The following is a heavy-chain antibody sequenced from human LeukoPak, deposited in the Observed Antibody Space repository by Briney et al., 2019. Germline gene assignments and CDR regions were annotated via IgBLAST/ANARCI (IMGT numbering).Heavy chain of an antibody. CDR2: IQGDGSDT. CDR1: GFIFSNYW. D-gene: IGHD2/OR15-2a*01. V-gene: IGHV3-74*01. Sequence: GGSLRLSCAASGFIFSNYWMDWVRQPPGKGLVWVSRIQGDGSDTTFADSVKGRFTISRDNAKNTVYLQMNSLTDEDTAVYYCAKHRVFYGPNDYWGQGTLVTVSS. CDR3: AKHRVFYGPNDY. J-gene: IGHJ4*02.